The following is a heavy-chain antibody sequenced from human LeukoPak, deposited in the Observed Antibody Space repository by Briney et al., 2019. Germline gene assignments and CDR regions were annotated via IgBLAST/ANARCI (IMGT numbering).Heavy chain of an antibody. J-gene: IGHJ4*02. CDR2: IDRSGGST. CDR3: AKAHNFDY. V-gene: IGHV3-23*01. CDR1: GFTFSSDA. Sequence: PGGSLRLSCAASGFTFSSDARSWVRQAPGKGLEWVSVIDRSGGSTWYADSVKGRFTISRDNSENTLYLQMNSLRAEDTAVYYCAKAHNFDYWGQGTLVTVSS.